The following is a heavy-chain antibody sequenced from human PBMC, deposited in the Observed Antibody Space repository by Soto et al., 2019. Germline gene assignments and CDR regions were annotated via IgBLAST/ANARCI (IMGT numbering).Heavy chain of an antibody. CDR1: GYTFTSYA. V-gene: IGHV1-3*01. CDR3: ATAGDDCSTTTCYVIDY. J-gene: IGHJ4*02. Sequence: QVQLVQSGAEVKKPGASVKISCKASGYTFTSYAMHWVRQAPGQRLEWMGWINAGNGYTKYSQKFQGRVTVTRDTSARTAYMELSSLRSEDTAVYYCATAGDDCSTTTCYVIDYWGQGTLVTVSS. CDR2: INAGNGYT. D-gene: IGHD2-2*01.